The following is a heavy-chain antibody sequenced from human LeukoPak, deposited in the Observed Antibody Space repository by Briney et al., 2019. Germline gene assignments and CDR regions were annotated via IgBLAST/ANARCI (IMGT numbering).Heavy chain of an antibody. V-gene: IGHV3-23*01. Sequence: GGSLRLSCAASGFTFSCYAMSWVRQAPGKGLEWVSAISGSGGSTYYADSVKGRFTISRDNSKNTLYLQMNSLRAEDTAVYYCAKSSGGITIFGVVPIFDYWGQGTLVTVSS. CDR1: GFTFSCYA. CDR2: ISGSGGST. J-gene: IGHJ4*02. D-gene: IGHD3-3*01. CDR3: AKSSGGITIFGVVPIFDY.